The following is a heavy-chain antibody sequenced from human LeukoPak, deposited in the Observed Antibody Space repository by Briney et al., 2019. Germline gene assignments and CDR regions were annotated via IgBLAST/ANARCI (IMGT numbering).Heavy chain of an antibody. CDR2: IYYSGST. J-gene: IGHJ5*02. V-gene: IGHV4-59*01. CDR1: GGSISSYY. D-gene: IGHD5-12*01. CDR3: ARESEDIVATTYNNWFDP. Sequence: SETLSLTYTVSGGSISSYYWSWIRQPPGKGLEWIGYIYYSGSTNYNPSLKSRVTISVDTSKNQFSLKLSSVTAADTAVYYCARESEDIVATTYNNWFDPWGQGTLVTVSS.